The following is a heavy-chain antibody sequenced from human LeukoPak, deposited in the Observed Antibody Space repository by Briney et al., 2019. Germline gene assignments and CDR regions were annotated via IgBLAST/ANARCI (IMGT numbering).Heavy chain of an antibody. D-gene: IGHD3-9*01. Sequence: PGGSLRLSCAASGFTFTNAWMNWVRQAPGKGLEWVGRIKSKTDGGTTDYAAPVKGRFTISRDDSKNTLYLQMNSLKTEDTAVYYCTADVDILTGYYVEDYWGQGTLVTVSS. CDR1: GFTFTNAW. CDR3: TADVDILTGYYVEDY. CDR2: IKSKTDGGTT. J-gene: IGHJ4*02. V-gene: IGHV3-15*01.